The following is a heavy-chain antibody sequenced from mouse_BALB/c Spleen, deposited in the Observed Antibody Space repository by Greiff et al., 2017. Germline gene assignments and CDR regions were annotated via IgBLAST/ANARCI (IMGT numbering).Heavy chain of an antibody. D-gene: IGHD2-2*01. V-gene: IGHV2-9*02. CDR3: ARDGYDDVAWFAY. CDR2: IWAGGST. CDR1: GFSLTSYG. Sequence: VQLQQSGPGLVAPSQSLSITCTVSGFSLTSYGVHWVRQPPGKGLEWLGVIWAGGSTNYNSALMSRLSISKDNSKSQVFLKMNSLQTDDTAMYYCARDGYDDVAWFAYWGQGTLVTVSA. J-gene: IGHJ3*01.